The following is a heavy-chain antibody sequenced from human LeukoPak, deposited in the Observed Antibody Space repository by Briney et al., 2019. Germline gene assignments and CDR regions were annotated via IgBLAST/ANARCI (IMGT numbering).Heavy chain of an antibody. V-gene: IGHV1-2*02. CDR3: ARGLTGYTQAPGY. CDR2: INPNSGGT. J-gene: IGHJ4*02. CDR1: GYTFTGYY. Sequence: GASVKVSCKASGYTFTGYYMHWVRQAPGQGLEWRGGINPNSGGTNYAQKFQGRVTMTRDPSISPAYLELSRLRSEDTAVYYCARGLTGYTQAPGYWGQGTLVTVSS. D-gene: IGHD3-9*01.